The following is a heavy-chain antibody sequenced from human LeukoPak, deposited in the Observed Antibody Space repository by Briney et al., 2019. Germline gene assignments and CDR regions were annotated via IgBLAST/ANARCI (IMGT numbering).Heavy chain of an antibody. J-gene: IGHJ4*02. D-gene: IGHD1-7*01. V-gene: IGHV3-48*03. CDR3: ARNYRGGDY. CDR1: GFTFSSYE. Sequence: GGSMRLSCAASGFTFSSYEMNWVRQAPGKGLEWVSYISSSGSTIYYADSVKGRFTISRDNAKNSLYLQMNSLRAEDTAVYYCARNYRGGDYWGQGTLVTVSS. CDR2: ISSSGSTI.